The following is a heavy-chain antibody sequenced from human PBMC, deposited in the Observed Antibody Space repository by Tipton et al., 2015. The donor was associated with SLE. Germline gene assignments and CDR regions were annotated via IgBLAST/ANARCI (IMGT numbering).Heavy chain of an antibody. D-gene: IGHD5-12*01. Sequence: SLRLSCAASGFTFSSYWMSWVRPAPGKGLERVANIKQDGSEKYYVDSVKGRFTISRDNAKNSLFLQMNSLRAEDTAVYYCARGRYSGYDYYFDYWGQGTLVTVSS. CDR1: GFTFSSYW. CDR3: ARGRYSGYDYYFDY. J-gene: IGHJ4*02. CDR2: IKQDGSEK. V-gene: IGHV3-7*01.